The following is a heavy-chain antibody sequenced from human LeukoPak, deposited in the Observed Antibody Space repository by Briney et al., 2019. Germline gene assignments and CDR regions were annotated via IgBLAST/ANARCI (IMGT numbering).Heavy chain of an antibody. J-gene: IGHJ3*02. CDR3: ARTRITIFGVVIPDAFDI. Sequence: PSETLSLTCTVSGGSINNYYWNWIRQPPGKGLEWIGYIYYSGSTNYNPSLTSRVTISVDTSKNQFSLKLSSVTAADTAVYYCARTRITIFGVVIPDAFDIWGQGTMVTVSS. CDR1: GGSINNYY. CDR2: IYYSGST. V-gene: IGHV4-59*01. D-gene: IGHD3-3*01.